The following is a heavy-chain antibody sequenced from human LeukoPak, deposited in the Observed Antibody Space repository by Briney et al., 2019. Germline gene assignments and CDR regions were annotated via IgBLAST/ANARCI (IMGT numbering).Heavy chain of an antibody. CDR3: ARDTGWFGETPSY. V-gene: IGHV1-24*01. CDR1: GYTLTELS. Sequence: ASVKVSCKVSGYTLTELSVHWVRRAPGKGLEWMGGFDPEDGETIYAQKFQGRVTMTRDTSTSTVYMELSSPRSEDTAVYYCARDTGWFGETPSYWGQGTLVTVSS. CDR2: FDPEDGET. J-gene: IGHJ4*02. D-gene: IGHD3-10*01.